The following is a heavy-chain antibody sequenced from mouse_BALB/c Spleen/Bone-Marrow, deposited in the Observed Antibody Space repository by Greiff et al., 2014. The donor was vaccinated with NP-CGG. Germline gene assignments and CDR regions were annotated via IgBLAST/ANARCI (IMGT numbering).Heavy chain of an antibody. J-gene: IGHJ2*01. D-gene: IGHD2-1*01. CDR1: GVSLFRYS. CDR2: IWGGGST. Sequence: QVQLKESGPGLGAPSQSLSITCTVSGVSLFRYSVHWGRQPPGKGLEWLGMIWGGGSTDYNSALKSRLSISKDNSKSQVFLKMNSLQTDDTAMYYCARLDGNYGYYFDYWGQGTTLTVSS. V-gene: IGHV2-6-4*01. CDR3: ARLDGNYGYYFDY.